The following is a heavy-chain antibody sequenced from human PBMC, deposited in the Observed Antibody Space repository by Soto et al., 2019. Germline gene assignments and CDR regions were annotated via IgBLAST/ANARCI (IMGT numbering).Heavy chain of an antibody. CDR1: GFTFSSYS. J-gene: IGHJ4*02. V-gene: IGHV3-21*01. D-gene: IGHD3-22*01. Sequence: GGSLRLSCAASGFTFSSYSMNWVRQAPGKGLEWVSSISSSSSYIYYADSAKGRFTISRDNAKNSLYLQMNSLRDEDTAVDYGARDSGCHSGLDYWGQGTLVTVSS. CDR2: ISSSSSYI. CDR3: ARDSGCHSGLDY.